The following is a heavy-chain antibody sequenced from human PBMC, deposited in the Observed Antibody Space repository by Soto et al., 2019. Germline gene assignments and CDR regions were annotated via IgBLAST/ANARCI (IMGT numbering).Heavy chain of an antibody. D-gene: IGHD3-10*01. J-gene: IGHJ4*02. CDR3: ARHWITMVRGVCHFDY. Sequence: SETLSLTCTFSGGSFSSSSYYWGWIRQPPGKGLEWIGSIYYSGSTYYNPSLKSRVTMSVDPSKNQFSLKLISVTAADTAVYYCARHWITMVRGVCHFDYWGQGTLVTVSS. V-gene: IGHV4-39*01. CDR1: GGSFSSSSYY. CDR2: IYYSGST.